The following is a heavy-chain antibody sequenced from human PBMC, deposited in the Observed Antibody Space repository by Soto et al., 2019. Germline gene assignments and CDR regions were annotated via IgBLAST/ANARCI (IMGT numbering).Heavy chain of an antibody. CDR1: GFTFDDYS. V-gene: IGHV3-43*01. CDR2: INWDGSTT. Sequence: EVHLVESGGVVVQPGGSLRLSCAASGFTFDDYSMHWVRQPPGKGLEWVSLINWDGSTTYYVDSVKGRFTISRDNSRSSLFLQMNGLRAEDTAVYYCAKTYHRIIVGTALIDSWGQGTLVTVSS. D-gene: IGHD2-21*02. CDR3: AKTYHRIIVGTALIDS. J-gene: IGHJ4*02.